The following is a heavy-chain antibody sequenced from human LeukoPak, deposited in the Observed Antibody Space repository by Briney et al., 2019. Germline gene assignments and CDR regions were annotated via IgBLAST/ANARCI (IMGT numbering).Heavy chain of an antibody. V-gene: IGHV3-21*01. CDR2: ISSSSSYI. J-gene: IGHJ4*02. CDR3: ARDPLTVTYEGSHFDY. D-gene: IGHD4-17*01. Sequence: PGGSLRLSCAASGFTFSSYSMNWVRQAPGKGLEWVSSISSSSSYIYYADSVKGRFTISRDNAKNSLYLQMNSLRAEDTAVYYCARDPLTVTYEGSHFDYWGQGTPVTVSS. CDR1: GFTFSSYS.